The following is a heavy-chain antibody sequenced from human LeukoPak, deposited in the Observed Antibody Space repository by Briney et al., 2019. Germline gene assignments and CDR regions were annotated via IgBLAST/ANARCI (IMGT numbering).Heavy chain of an antibody. CDR2: IYSDGST. Sequence: QPGGSLRLSWAVSGFTVRSNYMSWVRQAPGKGLEWVSIIYSDGSTYYPDSVKGRFTISRDNSKNMLYLQMNSLRAEDTALYYCTREAGATDSWGQGTLVTVSS. CDR1: GFTVRSNY. V-gene: IGHV3-66*01. D-gene: IGHD1-26*01. CDR3: TREAGATDS. J-gene: IGHJ4*02.